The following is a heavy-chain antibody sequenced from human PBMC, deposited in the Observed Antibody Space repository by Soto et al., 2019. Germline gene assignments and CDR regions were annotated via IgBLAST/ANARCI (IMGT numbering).Heavy chain of an antibody. CDR3: ARESPIAARPGVDDY. CDR2: INHSGST. D-gene: IGHD6-6*01. V-gene: IGHV4-34*01. CDR1: GGSFSGYY. J-gene: IGHJ4*02. Sequence: QVQLQQWGAGLLKPSETLSLTCAVYGGSFSGYYWSWIRQPPGKGLEWIGEINHSGSTNYNPSLKNRVTISVDTSKNQFSLKLSSVTAADTAVYYCARESPIAARPGVDDYWGQGTLVTVSS.